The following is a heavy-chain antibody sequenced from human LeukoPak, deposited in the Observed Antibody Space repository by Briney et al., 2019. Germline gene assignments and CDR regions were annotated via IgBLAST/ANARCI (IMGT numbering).Heavy chain of an antibody. V-gene: IGHV3-21*01. Sequence: GGSLRLSCAASGFTFSSYSMNWVRQAPGKGLEWVSSISSSGSYIYYADSVKGRFTISRDNAKNSLYLQMNSLRAEDTAVYYCARGTNTAMGVDNWGQGTLVTVSS. CDR2: ISSSGSYI. D-gene: IGHD5-18*01. CDR3: ARGTNTAMGVDN. CDR1: GFTFSSYS. J-gene: IGHJ4*02.